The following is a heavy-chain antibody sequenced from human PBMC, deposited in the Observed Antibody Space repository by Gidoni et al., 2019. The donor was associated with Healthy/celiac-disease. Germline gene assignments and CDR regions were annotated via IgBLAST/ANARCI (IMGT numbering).Heavy chain of an antibody. CDR3: AHRLRYCSGGSCYSPAS. J-gene: IGHJ5*02. CDR1: GLPFSSYA. CDR2: ISAGRGST. V-gene: IGHV3-23*01. Sequence: EVQRLESGGGLVQPGGSLIPSCAASGLPFSSYAMSWVRQAPGKGLDWVSGISAGRGSTYYADSVEGRYTISRDNSKNTMYLQMNSLRAEDTAVYYCAHRLRYCSGGSCYSPASWGQGTLVTVSS. D-gene: IGHD2-15*01.